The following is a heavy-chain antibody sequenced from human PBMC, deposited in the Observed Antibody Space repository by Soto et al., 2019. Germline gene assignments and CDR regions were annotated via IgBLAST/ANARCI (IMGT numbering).Heavy chain of an antibody. Sequence: LRLSCAASGFTFSSYGMHWVRQAPGKGLEWVAVISYDGSNKYYADSVKGRFTISRDNSKNTLYLQMNSLRAEDTAVYYCAKDQSFAVAGPHDYWGQGTLVTVSS. CDR1: GFTFSSYG. D-gene: IGHD6-19*01. V-gene: IGHV3-30*18. CDR2: ISYDGSNK. J-gene: IGHJ4*02. CDR3: AKDQSFAVAGPHDY.